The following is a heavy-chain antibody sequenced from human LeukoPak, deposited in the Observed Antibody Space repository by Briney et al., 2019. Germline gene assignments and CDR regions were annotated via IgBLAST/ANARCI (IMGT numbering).Heavy chain of an antibody. CDR3: TRYYYDGSGYYYLFDY. J-gene: IGHJ4*02. D-gene: IGHD3-22*01. CDR2: IRSKTNSYAT. Sequence: GGCLRLSCAASGFTFSGSAMHWVRQASGKGLEWVGRIRSKTNSYATAYAASVKGRFTISRDDSKNTAYLQMNSLKTEDTAVYYCTRYYYDGSGYYYLFDYWGQGTLVTVSS. CDR1: GFTFSGSA. V-gene: IGHV3-73*01.